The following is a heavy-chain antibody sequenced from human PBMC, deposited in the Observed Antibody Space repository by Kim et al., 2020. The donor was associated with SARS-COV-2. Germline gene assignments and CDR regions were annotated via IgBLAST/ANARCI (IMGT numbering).Heavy chain of an antibody. CDR1: GGSISSSSYY. CDR3: EGYSYGQADFDY. D-gene: IGHD5-18*01. Sequence: SETLSLTCTVSGGSISSSSYYWGWIRQPPGKGLEWIGSIYYSGSTYYNPSLKSRVTISVDTSKNQFSLKLSSVTAADTAVYYCEGYSYGQADFDYWGQGTLVTVSS. V-gene: IGHV4-39*01. CDR2: IYYSGST. J-gene: IGHJ4*02.